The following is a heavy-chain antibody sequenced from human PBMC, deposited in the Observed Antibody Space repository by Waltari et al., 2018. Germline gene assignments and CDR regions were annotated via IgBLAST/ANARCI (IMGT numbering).Heavy chain of an antibody. CDR1: GGSISSGSYY. V-gene: IGHV4-61*09. CDR3: AGRGYSGYDYGFDP. J-gene: IGHJ5*02. D-gene: IGHD5-12*01. Sequence: QVQLQESGPGLVKPSQTLSLTCTVSGGSISSGSYYWSWIRQPAGKGLEWIGYIYSRGSTNYNPCIESRVTMSVDTSKNQFSLKVSSVTAADTAVYYCAGRGYSGYDYGFDPWGQGTLVTVSS. CDR2: IYSRGST.